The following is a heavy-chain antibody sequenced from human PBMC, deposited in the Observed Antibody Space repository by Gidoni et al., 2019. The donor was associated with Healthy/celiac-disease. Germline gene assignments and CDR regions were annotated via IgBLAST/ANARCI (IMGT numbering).Heavy chain of an antibody. Sequence: QVQLQESGPGLVKPSETLSLTCTVSGGSISSYYWSWIRQPPGKGLEWIGYIYYSGSTNYNPSLKSRVTISVDTSKNQFSLKLSSVTAADTAVYYCARLGGYCSSTSCYGVDYWGQGTLVTVSS. D-gene: IGHD2-2*01. V-gene: IGHV4-59*01. CDR3: ARLGGYCSSTSCYGVDY. CDR1: GGSISSYY. CDR2: IYYSGST. J-gene: IGHJ4*02.